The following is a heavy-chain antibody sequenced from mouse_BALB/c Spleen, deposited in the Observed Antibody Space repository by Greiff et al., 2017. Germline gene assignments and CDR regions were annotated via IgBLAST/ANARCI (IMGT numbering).Heavy chain of an antibody. J-gene: IGHJ3*01. Sequence: SGPELKKPGETVKISCKASGYTFTNYGMNWVKQAPGKGLKWMGWINTYTGEPTYADDFKGRFAFSLETSASTAYLQINNLKNEDTATYFCARYVIYDGYYDWFAYWGQGTLVTVSA. CDR3: ARYVIYDGYYDWFAY. CDR1: GYTFTNYG. D-gene: IGHD2-3*01. V-gene: IGHV9-3-1*01. CDR2: INTYTGEP.